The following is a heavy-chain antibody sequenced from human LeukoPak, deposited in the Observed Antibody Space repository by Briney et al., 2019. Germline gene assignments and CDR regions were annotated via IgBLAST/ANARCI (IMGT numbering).Heavy chain of an antibody. D-gene: IGHD2-2*01. CDR2: IWYDGSNK. V-gene: IGHV3-33*01. Sequence: PRGSLRLSCAASGFTFSSYGMHWVRQAPGKGLEWVAVIWYDGSNKYYADSVKGRFTISRDNSKNALYLQMNSLRAEDTAVYYCARDHIVVVPADDNYGMDVWGQGTTVTVSS. J-gene: IGHJ6*02. CDR1: GFTFSSYG. CDR3: ARDHIVVVPADDNYGMDV.